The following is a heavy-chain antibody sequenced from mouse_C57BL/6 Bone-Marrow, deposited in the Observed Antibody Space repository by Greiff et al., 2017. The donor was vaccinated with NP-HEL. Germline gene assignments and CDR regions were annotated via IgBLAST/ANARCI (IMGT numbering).Heavy chain of an antibody. V-gene: IGHV1-7*01. CDR1: GYTFTSYW. CDR3: ARTRSTMVTTGDS. J-gene: IGHJ2*01. Sequence: VQVVESGAELAKPGASVKLSCKASGYTFTSYWMHWVKQRPGQGLEWIGYINPSSGYTKYNQKFKDKATLTADKSSSTAYMQLSSLTYEDSAVYYCARTRSTMVTTGDSWGQGTPLTVSP. D-gene: IGHD2-2*01. CDR2: INPSSGYT.